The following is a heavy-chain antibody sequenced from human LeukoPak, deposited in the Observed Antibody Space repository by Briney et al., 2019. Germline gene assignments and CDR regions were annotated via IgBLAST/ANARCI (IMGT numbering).Heavy chain of an antibody. CDR1: GFTFSSYA. V-gene: IGHV3-23*01. Sequence: PGGSLRLSCVASGFTFSSYAMNWVRQAPGKGLEWVSGISGSGVSTYYADSVKGRFTISRDNSKNTLYLQMNSLRAEDTAVYYCAKRGDGYNTYYFHYWAQGTLVTVSS. J-gene: IGHJ4*02. D-gene: IGHD5-24*01. CDR2: ISGSGVST. CDR3: AKRGDGYNTYYFHY.